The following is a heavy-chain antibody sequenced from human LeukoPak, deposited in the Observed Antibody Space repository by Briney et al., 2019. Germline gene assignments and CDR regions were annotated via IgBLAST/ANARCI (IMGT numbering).Heavy chain of an antibody. CDR2: ISWNSGSI. CDR1: GFTLDDYA. D-gene: IGHD3-3*01. CDR3: AKDMRKTYYDFWSGLFDY. V-gene: IGHV3-9*01. Sequence: GGSLRLSCAASGFTLDDYAMHWVRQAPGKGLEWVSGISWNSGSIGYADSVKGRFTISRDNAKNSLYLQMNSLRAEDTALYYCAKDMRKTYYDFWSGLFDYWGQGTLVTVSS. J-gene: IGHJ4*02.